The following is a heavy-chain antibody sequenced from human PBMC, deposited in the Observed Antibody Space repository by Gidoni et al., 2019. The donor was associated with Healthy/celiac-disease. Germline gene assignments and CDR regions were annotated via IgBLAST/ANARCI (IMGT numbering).Heavy chain of an antibody. CDR3: ARDFQYCSSTSCYEDWFDP. V-gene: IGHV1-3*01. J-gene: IGHJ5*02. CDR2: INAGNGNT. CDR1: GYTCTSYA. Sequence: QVQLVQAGAEVKKPGASVKVSCKASGYTCTSYAMHWVRQAPGQRLEWMGWINAGNGNTKYSQKFQGSVTITRDTSASTAYMELSSLRSEDTAVYYCARDFQYCSSTSCYEDWFDPWGHGTLVTVSS. D-gene: IGHD2-2*01.